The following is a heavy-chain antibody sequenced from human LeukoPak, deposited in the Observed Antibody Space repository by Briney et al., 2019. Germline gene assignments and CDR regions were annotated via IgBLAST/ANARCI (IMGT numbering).Heavy chain of an antibody. CDR2: IYSGGST. V-gene: IGHV3-66*01. J-gene: IGHJ4*02. CDR1: GFTVSSNY. Sequence: GGSLRLSCAASGFTVSSNYMSWVRQAPGKGLEWVSVIYSGGSTYYADSVKGGFTISRDNSKNTLYLQMNSLRAEDTAVYYCARDHDGYFDYWGQGTLVTVSS. CDR3: ARDHDGYFDY. D-gene: IGHD3-3*01.